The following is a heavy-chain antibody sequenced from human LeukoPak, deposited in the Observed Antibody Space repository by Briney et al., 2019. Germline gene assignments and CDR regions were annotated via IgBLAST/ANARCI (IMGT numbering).Heavy chain of an antibody. V-gene: IGHV4-59*01. CDR1: GVSISNYY. CDR2: IYYSGST. CDR3: ARGGLQDRYYYYGMDV. D-gene: IGHD4-11*01. J-gene: IGHJ6*02. Sequence: PSETLSLTCTVSGVSISNYYWSWIRRPPGKGLEWIGYIYYSGSTNYNPSLKSRVTISVDTSKNQFSLKLSSVTAADTAVYYCARGGLQDRYYYYGMDVWGQGTTVTVSS.